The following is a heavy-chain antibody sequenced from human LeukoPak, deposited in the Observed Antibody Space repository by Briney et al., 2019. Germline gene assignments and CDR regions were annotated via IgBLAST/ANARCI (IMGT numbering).Heavy chain of an antibody. CDR2: ISSSSSYI. Sequence: GGSLRLSYAASGFTFSSYSMNWVRQAPGKGLEWVSSISSSSSYIYYADSVKGRFTISRDNAKNSLYLQMNSLRAEDTAVYYCARGGIVVPAAPRSGMDVWGQGTTVTVSS. V-gene: IGHV3-21*01. J-gene: IGHJ6*02. D-gene: IGHD2-2*01. CDR3: ARGGIVVPAAPRSGMDV. CDR1: GFTFSSYS.